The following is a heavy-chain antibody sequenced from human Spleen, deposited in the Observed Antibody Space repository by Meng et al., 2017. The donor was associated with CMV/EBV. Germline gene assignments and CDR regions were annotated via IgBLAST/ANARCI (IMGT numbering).Heavy chain of an antibody. CDR1: GFTFSSYW. D-gene: IGHD6-6*01. V-gene: IGHV3-74*01. CDR3: ARDRRSSSYYFDY. CDR2: INSDGSST. Sequence: SCAASGFTFSSYWMHWVRQAPGKGLVWVSRINSDGSSTSYADSVKGRFTISRDNAKNTLYLQMNSLRAEDTAVYYCARDRRSSSYYFDYWGQGTLVTVSS. J-gene: IGHJ4*02.